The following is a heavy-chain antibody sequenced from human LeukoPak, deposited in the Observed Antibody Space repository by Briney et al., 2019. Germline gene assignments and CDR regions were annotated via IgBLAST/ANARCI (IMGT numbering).Heavy chain of an antibody. CDR2: IKQDGSEK. CDR1: GFTFGSYW. V-gene: IGHV3-7*01. CDR3: ARDNYDSSTPYYFDY. Sequence: GGSLRLSCAASGFTFGSYWMSWVRQAPGKGLEWVANIKQDGSEKYYVDSVKGRFTISRDNAKNSLYLQMNSLRAEDTAVYYCARDNYDSSTPYYFDYWGQGTLVTVSS. J-gene: IGHJ4*02. D-gene: IGHD3-22*01.